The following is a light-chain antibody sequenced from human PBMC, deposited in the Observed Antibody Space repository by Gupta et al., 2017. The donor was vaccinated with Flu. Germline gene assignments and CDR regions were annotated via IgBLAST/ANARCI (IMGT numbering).Light chain of an antibody. J-gene: IGLJ2*01. CDR1: VLAKQY. V-gene: IGLV3-25*03. CDR3: QSADSSGSYVV. Sequence: GATARIAGSGDVLAKQYTYWYQKRPGQAPVLMIYKESGRPSGIPERFSGSSSGTTVTLTISGVQAEDEADYYCQSADSSGSYVVFGGGTKLTVL. CDR2: KES.